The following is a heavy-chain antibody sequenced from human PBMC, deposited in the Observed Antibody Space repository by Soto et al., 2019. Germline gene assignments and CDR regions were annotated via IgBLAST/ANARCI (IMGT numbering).Heavy chain of an antibody. CDR3: ARDLRGDGDAYFYYGMDV. Sequence: QVQLVQSGAEVKKPGASVKISCKPSGYIFTSHSIHWVRQAPGQGLEWLGIINPSDGSTTYAQKFRGRVIMTRDTSTSTVYMELSSLRSEDTAVYYCARDLRGDGDAYFYYGMDVWGQGTTVTVSS. D-gene: IGHD4-17*01. CDR1: GYIFTSHS. J-gene: IGHJ6*02. CDR2: INPSDGST. V-gene: IGHV1-46*01.